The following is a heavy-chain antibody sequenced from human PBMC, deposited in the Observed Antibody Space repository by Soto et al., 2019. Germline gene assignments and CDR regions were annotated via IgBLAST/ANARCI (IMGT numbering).Heavy chain of an antibody. CDR2: IYHSGTA. CDR3: ARVHNLATTIPALDP. CDR1: GYSISSTNW. J-gene: IGHJ5*02. V-gene: IGHV4-4*02. D-gene: IGHD1-26*01. Sequence: SETLSLTCAVSGYSISSTNWWSWVRQPPGKGLEWIGEIYHSGTANYNPSLKSRVTISVDKSKKQFSLNLTSMTAADTALYFCARVHNLATTIPALDPWGRGTLVT.